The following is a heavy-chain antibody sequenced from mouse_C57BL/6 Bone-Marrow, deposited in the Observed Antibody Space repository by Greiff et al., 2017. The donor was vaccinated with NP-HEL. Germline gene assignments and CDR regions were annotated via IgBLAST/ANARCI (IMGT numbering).Heavy chain of an antibody. V-gene: IGHV2-5*01. CDR2: IWRGGST. J-gene: IGHJ4*01. Sequence: QVQLKQSGPGLVQPSQSLSITCTVSGFSLTSYGVHWVRQSPGKGLEWLGVIWRGGSTDYNAAFMSRLSITKDNSKSQVFFKMNSLQADDTAIYYCAKRGDGYYPYYYAMDYWGQGTSVTVSS. CDR3: AKRGDGYYPYYYAMDY. D-gene: IGHD2-3*01. CDR1: GFSLTSYG.